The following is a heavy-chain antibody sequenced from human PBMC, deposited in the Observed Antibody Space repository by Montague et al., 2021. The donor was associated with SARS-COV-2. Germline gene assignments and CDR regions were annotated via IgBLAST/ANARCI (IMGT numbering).Heavy chain of an antibody. D-gene: IGHD3-22*01. CDR1: GGSFSGYY. Sequence: SETLSLTCAVYGGSFSGYYWSWIRQPPGKGLEWIGEINHSGSINXXPSLKSRVTISADTSKNQFSLKLSSVTAADTAVYYCARVPDYYDSSGYYFDALDIWGQGTMVTVSS. CDR2: INHSGSI. V-gene: IGHV4-34*01. J-gene: IGHJ3*02. CDR3: ARVPDYYDSSGYYFDALDI.